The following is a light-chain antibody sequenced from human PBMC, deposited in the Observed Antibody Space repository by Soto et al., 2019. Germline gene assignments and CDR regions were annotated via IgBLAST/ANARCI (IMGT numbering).Light chain of an antibody. Sequence: QSALTQPASVSGSPGQSITISCTGTSSDVGGYNYVSWYQHHPGKAPKLMIYEDNKRPSGVSNRFSASKSGTTASLTISGLQTEDEADYYCCSYATSHTWLFGGGTQLTVL. CDR3: CSYATSHTWL. CDR2: EDN. V-gene: IGLV2-14*01. J-gene: IGLJ3*02. CDR1: SSDVGGYNY.